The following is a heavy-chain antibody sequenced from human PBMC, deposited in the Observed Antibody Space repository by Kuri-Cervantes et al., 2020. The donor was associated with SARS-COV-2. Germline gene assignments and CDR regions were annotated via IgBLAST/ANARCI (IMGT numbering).Heavy chain of an antibody. Sequence: LRLSCSVSGGSINSGDYYWSWIRQPPGKGLEWTGYISFSGDTYSSPSLKSRLTISVDRSKNQFSLKLSSVTAADTAVYYCARVVTGAFDIWGQGTMVTVSS. J-gene: IGHJ3*02. CDR2: ISFSGDT. CDR3: ARVVTGAFDI. CDR1: GGSINSGDYY. V-gene: IGHV4-30-4*01. D-gene: IGHD5-18*01.